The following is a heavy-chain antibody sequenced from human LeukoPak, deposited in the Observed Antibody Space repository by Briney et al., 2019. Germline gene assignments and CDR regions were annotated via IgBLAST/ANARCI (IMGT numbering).Heavy chain of an antibody. CDR2: LYSDGNT. V-gene: IGHV3-53*01. CDR3: ARGVEPLAANTLAY. Sequence: PGGSLRLSCAASGFTLITNDMTWVRQARGKGLDWVSVLYSDGNTKYADSVQGRFTISRDNSKNTLYLEMNSLSPDDTAVYYCARGVEPLAANTLAYWGQGTLVTVSS. J-gene: IGHJ4*02. D-gene: IGHD1-14*01. CDR1: GFTLITND.